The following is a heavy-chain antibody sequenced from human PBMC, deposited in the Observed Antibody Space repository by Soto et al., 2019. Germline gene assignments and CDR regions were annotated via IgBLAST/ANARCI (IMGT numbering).Heavy chain of an antibody. CDR3: ASDRFRGTYYLRGVTYFFEE. CDR1: GLTFTDYW. Sequence: GGSLRLSCVTYGLTFTDYWMSWVRQAPGKGLEWVANIKQDESEKNYLDSVKGRFAISRDNAKNSLYLQMNSLRAEDTAVYYCASDRFRGTYYLRGVTYFFEEWGQGAPVTVSS. CDR2: IKQDESEK. V-gene: IGHV3-7*03. J-gene: IGHJ4*02. D-gene: IGHD1-26*01.